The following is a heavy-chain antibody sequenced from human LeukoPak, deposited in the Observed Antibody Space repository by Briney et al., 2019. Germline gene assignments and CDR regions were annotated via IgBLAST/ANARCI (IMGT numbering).Heavy chain of an antibody. D-gene: IGHD2-15*01. V-gene: IGHV4-39*07. J-gene: IGHJ4*02. CDR1: GGSISSSSYY. CDR3: ARAGAVAATRH. Sequence: SETLSLTCTVSGGSISSSSYYWGWIRQPPGKGLEWIGSIYYSGSTYYNPSLKSRVTISVDTSKNRFSLKLSSVTAADTAVYYCARAGAVAATRHWGQGTLVTVSS. CDR2: IYYSGST.